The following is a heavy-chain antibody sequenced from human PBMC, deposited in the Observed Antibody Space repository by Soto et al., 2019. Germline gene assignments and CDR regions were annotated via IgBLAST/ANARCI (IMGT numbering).Heavy chain of an antibody. J-gene: IGHJ4*02. CDR1: GFTFSDYY. CDR3: AREDMVRGAEGY. Sequence: GGSLRFSCAASGFTFSDYYMSWIRQAPGKGLEWVSYISSSSSYTNYADSVKGRFTISRDNAKNSLYLQMNSLRAEDTAVYYCAREDMVRGAEGYWGQGTLVTVSS. V-gene: IGHV3-11*06. D-gene: IGHD3-10*01. CDR2: ISSSSSYT.